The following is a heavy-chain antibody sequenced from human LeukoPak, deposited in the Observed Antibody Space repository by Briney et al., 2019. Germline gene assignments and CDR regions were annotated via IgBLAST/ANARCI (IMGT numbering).Heavy chain of an antibody. D-gene: IGHD6-13*01. J-gene: IGHJ6*02. V-gene: IGHV1-18*01. CDR2: ISAYNGNT. Sequence: GASVKVSCKASGYTFTSYGISWVRQAPGQGLEWMGWISAYNGNTNYAQKLQGRVTMTTDTPTSTAYMELRSLRSDDTAVYYCARRIAAAGTVFFFYGMDVWGQGTTVTVSS. CDR1: GYTFTSYG. CDR3: ARRIAAAGTVFFFYGMDV.